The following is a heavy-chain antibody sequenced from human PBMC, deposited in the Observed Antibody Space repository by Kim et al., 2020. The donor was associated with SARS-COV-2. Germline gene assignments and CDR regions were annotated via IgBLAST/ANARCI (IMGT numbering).Heavy chain of an antibody. Sequence: GGSLRLSCAASGFTFSSYAMSWVRQAPGKGLEWVSVIYSGASSTSYADSVKGRFTISRDNSQNTLYLQMNSLRAEDTAVYYCAKVEYDILSGYYLFLGMDVWGQGTTVTVSS. J-gene: IGHJ6*02. CDR3: AKVEYDILSGYYLFLGMDV. CDR1: GFTFSSYA. V-gene: IGHV3-23*03. D-gene: IGHD3-9*01. CDR2: IYSGASST.